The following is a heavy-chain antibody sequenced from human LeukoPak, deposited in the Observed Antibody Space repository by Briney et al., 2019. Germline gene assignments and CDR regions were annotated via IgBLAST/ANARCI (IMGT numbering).Heavy chain of an antibody. CDR2: INSDGSST. CDR1: GFTVSGNW. J-gene: IGHJ5*02. V-gene: IGHV3-74*01. D-gene: IGHD2-21*01. CDR3: AGGNAIASTLRWSGP. Sequence: GGSLRLSCAASGFTVSGNWMRCVRQAPGRGLVWVSLINSDGSSTRYADSVKGRFTISRDNAKNTLYLQMNSLRAEDTAVDYVAGGNAIASTLRWSGPWGQGTLVTVPS.